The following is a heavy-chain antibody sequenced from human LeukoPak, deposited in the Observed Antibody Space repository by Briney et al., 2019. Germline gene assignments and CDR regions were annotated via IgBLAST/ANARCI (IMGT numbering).Heavy chain of an antibody. CDR3: ARLHFALDI. J-gene: IGHJ3*02. CDR1: SGSVSNSHYY. V-gene: IGHV4-39*07. CDR2: IFYSGNT. D-gene: IGHD3-3*02. Sequence: SETLSLTCTVSSGSVSNSHYYWAWVREPPGKGLEWLGSIFYSGNTHYNPSLKSPVTISIDTSKNQFSLKVSSLTAADTAVYYCARLHFALDIWGQGTVVTVSS.